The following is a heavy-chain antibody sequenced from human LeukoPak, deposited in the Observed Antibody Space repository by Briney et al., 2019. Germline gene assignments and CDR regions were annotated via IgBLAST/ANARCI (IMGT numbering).Heavy chain of an antibody. CDR3: GRGYSYLDY. V-gene: IGHV3-7*05. CDR1: GFSFSAYW. CDR2: VKEDGSEK. D-gene: IGHD2-2*02. Sequence: GGSLRLSCAVSGFSFSAYWLTWVRQAPGKGLEWLASVKEDGSEKYQVDSVKGRFTISRDNAENSLFLQLNSLSAEDTAVYYCGRGYSYLDYYGKGALVTVSS. J-gene: IGHJ4*02.